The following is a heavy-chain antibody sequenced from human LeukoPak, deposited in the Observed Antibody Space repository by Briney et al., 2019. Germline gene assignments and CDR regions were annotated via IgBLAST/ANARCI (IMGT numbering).Heavy chain of an antibody. V-gene: IGHV3-48*03. J-gene: IGHJ4*02. CDR2: ISSSGSTI. CDR3: LGQQLGFDY. D-gene: IGHD6-13*01. Sequence: PGGSLRLSCAASGFTFSSYETNWVRQAPGKGLEWVSYISSSGSTIYYADSVKGRFTISRDNAKNSLYLQMNSLRAEDTAVYYCLGQQLGFDYWGQGTLVTVSS. CDR1: GFTFSSYE.